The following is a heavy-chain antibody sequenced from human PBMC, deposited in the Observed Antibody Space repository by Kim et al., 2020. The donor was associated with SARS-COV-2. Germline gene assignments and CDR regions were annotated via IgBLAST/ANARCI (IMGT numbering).Heavy chain of an antibody. CDR3: ARGGGPYYYGSGSYTGSY. V-gene: IGHV1-69*13. Sequence: SVKVSCKASGGTFSSYAISWVRQAPGQGLEWMGGIIPIFGTANYAQKFQGRVTITADESTSTAYMELSSLRSEDTAVYYCARGGGPYYYGSGSYTGSYWGQGTLVTVSS. CDR1: GGTFSSYA. D-gene: IGHD3-10*01. CDR2: IIPIFGTA. J-gene: IGHJ4*02.